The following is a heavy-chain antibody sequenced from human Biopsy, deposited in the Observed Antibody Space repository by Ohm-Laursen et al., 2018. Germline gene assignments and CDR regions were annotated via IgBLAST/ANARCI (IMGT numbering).Heavy chain of an antibody. Sequence: SLRLSCSASGFPVSDYYMSWIRQAPGRGLEWVSDINSSGSTKYHAESVMGRFTISRDNAMNSVYLQMNSLSGEDTAVYYGGRAVGIAAAPIDYWGQGTLVTVSS. D-gene: IGHD2-15*01. CDR1: GFPVSDYY. CDR3: GRAVGIAAAPIDY. V-gene: IGHV3-11*01. J-gene: IGHJ4*02. CDR2: INSSGSTK.